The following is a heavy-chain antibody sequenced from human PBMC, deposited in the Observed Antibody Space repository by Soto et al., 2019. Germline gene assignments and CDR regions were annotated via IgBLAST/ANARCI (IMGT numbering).Heavy chain of an antibody. CDR3: AKDEAAIPLDY. CDR2: ISYDGSNK. Sequence: QVQLVESGGGVVQPGRSLRLSCAASGFTFSSYGMHWVRQAPGKGLEWVAVISYDGSNKYYADSVKGRFTISRDNSKNPLYLQMNSLRAEDTAVYYCAKDEAAIPLDYWGQGTLVTVSS. CDR1: GFTFSSYG. V-gene: IGHV3-30*18. J-gene: IGHJ4*02. D-gene: IGHD6-13*01.